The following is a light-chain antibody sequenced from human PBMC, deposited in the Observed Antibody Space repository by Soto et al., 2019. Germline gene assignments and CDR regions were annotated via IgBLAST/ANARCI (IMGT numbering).Light chain of an antibody. CDR3: QQYYSYPLFT. CDR2: AAS. J-gene: IGKJ3*01. V-gene: IGKV1-8*01. Sequence: AIRMTQSPSSFSASTGDRVTITCRASQGISSYLAWYQQKPWKAPKLLFYAASTLQSGVPSRFSGSGSGTDFTLTISCPQSEDFATYYCQQYYSYPLFTFGPGTKVDIK. CDR1: QGISSY.